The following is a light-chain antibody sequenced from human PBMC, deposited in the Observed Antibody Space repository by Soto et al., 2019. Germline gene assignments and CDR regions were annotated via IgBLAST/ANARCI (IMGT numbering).Light chain of an antibody. CDR3: QSYDSSVSGYV. CDR1: SSNIGAGYD. V-gene: IGLV1-40*01. Sequence: QSVLTQPPSVSGAPGQRVTISCTGSSSNIGAGYDVHWYQQLPGTAPKLLIYGNSNRPSGVPDRFSGSKSGTSASLAITGLQDEDEADYYCQSYDSSVSGYVFGTGTKVTVL. J-gene: IGLJ1*01. CDR2: GNS.